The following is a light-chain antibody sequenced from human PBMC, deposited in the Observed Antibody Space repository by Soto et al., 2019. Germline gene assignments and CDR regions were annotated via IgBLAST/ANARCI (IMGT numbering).Light chain of an antibody. V-gene: IGKV1-39*01. J-gene: IGKJ2*01. CDR2: AAY. CDR1: QSISSS. CDR3: QQSYSTPET. Sequence: DIQMTQSPSSLSASVGDRVTITCRASQSISSSLNWYQQKPGKAPKLLIYAAYSLQSGVPSRFSGSGSGTDFTLTISSLQPEDFATYYCQQSYSTPETFGQGTKLEIK.